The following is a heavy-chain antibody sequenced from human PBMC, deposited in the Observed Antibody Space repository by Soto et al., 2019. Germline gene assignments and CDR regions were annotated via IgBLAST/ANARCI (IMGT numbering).Heavy chain of an antibody. J-gene: IGHJ4*02. CDR2: MNPNNGNT. Sequence: ASVKVSCKTSGYTFSSYDINWVRQATGQWLEWMGWMNPNNGNTVYAQKFQDRVTMSTNTSITIAYMALSSLRSDDTAVSYCATGPERAGSGSSYFAYWGKGTPVTVSS. CDR1: GYTFSSYD. CDR3: ATGPERAGSGSSYFAY. D-gene: IGHD3-10*01. V-gene: IGHV1-8*01.